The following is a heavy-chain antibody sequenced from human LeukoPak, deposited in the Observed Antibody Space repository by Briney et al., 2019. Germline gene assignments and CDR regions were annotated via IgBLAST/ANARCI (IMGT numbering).Heavy chain of an antibody. CDR2: IRGCGCST. CDR1: GFNLSSYA. V-gene: IGHV3-23*01. Sequence: SGRSLRLSCAASGFNLSSYAMSWVRQAPGKGLEWDSAIRGCGCSTLYADSVKGRFTISRDNSKSTLFLQMNSLRAEDTAVYYCAKDPRVGSRVATPCHWGQGTLVTVSS. D-gene: IGHD1-26*01. CDR3: AKDPRVGSRVATPCH. J-gene: IGHJ4*02.